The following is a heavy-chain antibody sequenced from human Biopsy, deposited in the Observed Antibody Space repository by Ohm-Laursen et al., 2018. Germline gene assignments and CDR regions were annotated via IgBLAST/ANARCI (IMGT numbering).Heavy chain of an antibody. V-gene: IGHV4-34*01. D-gene: IGHD5-12*01. CDR2: INHSGRT. J-gene: IGHJ6*02. Sequence: SDTLSLTCAVYGESFNGYYWSWIRQTPGKGLEWIGEINHSGRTNYNPSLKSRVTISVDTSKNQFSLRLTSVTAADTAIYYCARGSGYFKLDVWGQGTTVTVSS. CDR1: GESFNGYY. CDR3: ARGSGYFKLDV.